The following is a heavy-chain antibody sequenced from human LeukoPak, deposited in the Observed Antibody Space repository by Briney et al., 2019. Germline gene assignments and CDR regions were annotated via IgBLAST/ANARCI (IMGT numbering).Heavy chain of an antibody. J-gene: IGHJ4*02. V-gene: IGHV3-23*01. D-gene: IGHD3-22*01. Sequence: PGGSLRLSCAASGFTFSSYAMSWVRQAPGKGLEWVSAISGSGGGTYYADSVKGRFTISRDNSKNTLYLQMNSLRAEDTAVYYCAKDVGSSGYFDGYYFDYWGQGTLVTVSS. CDR1: GFTFSSYA. CDR3: AKDVGSSGYFDGYYFDY. CDR2: ISGSGGGT.